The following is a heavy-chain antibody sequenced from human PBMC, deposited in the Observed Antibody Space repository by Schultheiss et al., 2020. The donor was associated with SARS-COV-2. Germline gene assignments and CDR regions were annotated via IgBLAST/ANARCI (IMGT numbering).Heavy chain of an antibody. CDR1: GFTFSDYY. J-gene: IGHJ4*02. CDR3: GREPPYGGNSLVDY. Sequence: GGSLRLSCAASGFTFSDYYMSWIRQAPGKGLEWVSYISSSGFYTDYAASVRGRFTISRDNANNSLYLQMNNLRAEDTAVYYCGREPPYGGNSLVDYWGQGTLVTVSS. D-gene: IGHD4-23*01. V-gene: IGHV3-11*06. CDR2: ISSSGFYT.